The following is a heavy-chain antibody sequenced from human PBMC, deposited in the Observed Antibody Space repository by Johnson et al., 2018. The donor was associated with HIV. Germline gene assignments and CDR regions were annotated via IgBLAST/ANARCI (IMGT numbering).Heavy chain of an antibody. Sequence: QVQLVESGGGVVQPERSLRLSCAASGFTFSSYAMHWVRQAPGKGLEWVAVISYDGSRSDYGASVKGRFTISRDNSKNILYLQMNSLRPGDTAVYYCARANLSPFGGVNDAFDVWAKGQRSPSLQ. D-gene: IGHD3-16*01. CDR1: GFTFSSYA. CDR2: ISYDGSRS. V-gene: IGHV3-30-3*01. CDR3: ARANLSPFGGVNDAFDV. J-gene: IGHJ3*01.